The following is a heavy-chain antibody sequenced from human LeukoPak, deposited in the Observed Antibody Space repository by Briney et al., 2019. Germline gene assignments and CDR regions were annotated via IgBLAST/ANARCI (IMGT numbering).Heavy chain of an antibody. V-gene: IGHV3-43*02. D-gene: IGHD6-19*01. CDR1: GFMFHDYA. CDR3: ERESESSGWYDY. J-gene: IGHJ4*02. Sequence: GGSLRLSCAAPGFMFHDYAIHWVRPAPGRGLEWVSLISEDGGSTFYADSVKGRFTISRDNSKNSLYLQMNSLRSDDTALYYCERESESSGWYDYWGQGTLVTVSS. CDR2: ISEDGGST.